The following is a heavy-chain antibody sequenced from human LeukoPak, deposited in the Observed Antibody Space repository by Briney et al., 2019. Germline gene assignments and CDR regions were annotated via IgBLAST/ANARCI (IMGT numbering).Heavy chain of an antibody. CDR3: ARTSSAARFDY. Sequence: GESLKISCKGSGYSFTSYWIGWVRHMPGKGQEWMGIIYPGDSDTRYSPSFQGQVTISADKSISTAYLQWSSLKASDTAMYYCARTSSAARFDYWGQGTLVTVSS. J-gene: IGHJ4*02. V-gene: IGHV5-51*01. D-gene: IGHD6-6*01. CDR2: IYPGDSDT. CDR1: GYSFTSYW.